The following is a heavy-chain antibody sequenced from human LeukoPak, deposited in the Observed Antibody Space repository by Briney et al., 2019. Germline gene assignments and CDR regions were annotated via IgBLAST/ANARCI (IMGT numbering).Heavy chain of an antibody. D-gene: IGHD2-15*01. CDR1: GYSISSGYY. CDR3: ARPRRGRGYDYFDY. V-gene: IGHV4-38-2*01. CDR2: IFHSGST. Sequence: PSETLSLTCAVSGYSISSGYYWGWIRQPPGKGLEWIGSIFHSGSTYYNPSLRSRVTISVDTSNNHFSLMLSSVTAADTAVYYCARPRRGRGYDYFDYWGQGTLVTVSS. J-gene: IGHJ4*02.